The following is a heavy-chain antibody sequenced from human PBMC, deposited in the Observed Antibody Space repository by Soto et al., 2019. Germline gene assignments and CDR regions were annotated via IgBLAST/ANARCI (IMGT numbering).Heavy chain of an antibody. Sequence: PWGSLRLSCAASGFTFSSYAMSWVRQAPGKGLEWVSAISGSGGSTYYADSVKGRFTVSRDNSKNTLSLQMNSLRADDTAVYYCAKRRGAGGHFDYWGQGALVTV. CDR2: ISGSGGST. V-gene: IGHV3-23*01. CDR1: GFTFSSYA. D-gene: IGHD2-15*01. CDR3: AKRRGAGGHFDY. J-gene: IGHJ4*02.